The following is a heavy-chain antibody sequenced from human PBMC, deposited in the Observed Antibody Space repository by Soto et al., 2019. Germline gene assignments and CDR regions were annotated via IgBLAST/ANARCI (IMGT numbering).Heavy chain of an antibody. V-gene: IGHV3-9*01. CDR3: AKDHCSSTSCYEPYPNYYYYYYMDV. CDR1: GFTFDDYA. Sequence: GGSLRLSCAASGFTFDDYAMHWVRQAPGKGLEWVSGISWNSGSIGYADSVKGRFTISRDNAKNSLYLQMNRLRAEDTALYYCAKDHCSSTSCYEPYPNYYYYYYMDVWGKGTTVTVSS. D-gene: IGHD2-2*01. J-gene: IGHJ6*03. CDR2: ISWNSGSI.